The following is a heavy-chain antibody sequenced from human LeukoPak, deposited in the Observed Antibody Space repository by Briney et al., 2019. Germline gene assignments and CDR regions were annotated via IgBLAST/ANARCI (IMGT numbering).Heavy chain of an antibody. Sequence: PGGSLRLSCAASGFTFSSYAMNWVRQAPGKGLEWVSYISSSGSTTYYADSVKGRFTISRDNAKNSLYLQMNILRAEDTAVYYCPRDGKSISYDFWSGSPPMDVWGKGTTVTVSS. V-gene: IGHV3-48*03. D-gene: IGHD3-3*01. CDR2: ISSSGSTT. CDR3: PRDGKSISYDFWSGSPPMDV. J-gene: IGHJ6*04. CDR1: GFTFSSYA.